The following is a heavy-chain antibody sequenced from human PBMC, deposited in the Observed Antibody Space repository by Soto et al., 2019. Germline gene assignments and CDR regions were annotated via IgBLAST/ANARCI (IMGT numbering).Heavy chain of an antibody. Sequence: EVQLVESGGDLVQPGGSLRLSCAASGFSVSSKYMSWVRQAPGKGLEWVSLIQSGGNTYYAGSVKGRFTISRDYSENTLVLQMNSLRVEDTAVYYCTRDDVHFNGDRYYGVPMDVWGKGTPVTVSA. CDR3: TRDDVHFNGDRYYGVPMDV. J-gene: IGHJ6*04. CDR2: IQSGGNT. V-gene: IGHV3-66*01. CDR1: GFSVSSKY. D-gene: IGHD2-8*01.